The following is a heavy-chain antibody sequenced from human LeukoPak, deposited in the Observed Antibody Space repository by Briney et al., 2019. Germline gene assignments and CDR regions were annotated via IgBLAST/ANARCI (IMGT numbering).Heavy chain of an antibody. D-gene: IGHD5-12*01. CDR3: ARAYSAANDY. Sequence: GGSLRLSCAASGFTFSTFWMSWLRQAPGKGLEWVANIKEDGTATYYADSVRGRFTISRDDAQNSLYLQMNSLTVEGTAIYYCARAYSAANDYWGQGTLVTVSS. J-gene: IGHJ4*02. V-gene: IGHV3-7*05. CDR1: GFTFSTFW. CDR2: IKEDGTAT.